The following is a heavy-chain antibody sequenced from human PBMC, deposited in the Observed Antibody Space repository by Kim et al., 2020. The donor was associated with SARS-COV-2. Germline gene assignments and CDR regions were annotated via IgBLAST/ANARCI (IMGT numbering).Heavy chain of an antibody. Sequence: GGSLRLSCAASGFTFSSYAMSWVRQVPGKGLEWVSATSGGGDSTYYADSVKGRFTISRDNSKNTLYLQMNSLRAEDTAVYYCAKGPYSSSWYFFQRWGQGTLVTVSS. CDR3: AKGPYSSSWYFFQR. J-gene: IGHJ1*01. D-gene: IGHD6-13*01. CDR2: TSGGGDST. V-gene: IGHV3-23*01. CDR1: GFTFSSYA.